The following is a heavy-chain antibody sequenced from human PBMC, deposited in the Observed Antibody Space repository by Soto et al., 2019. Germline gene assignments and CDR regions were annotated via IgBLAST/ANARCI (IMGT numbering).Heavy chain of an antibody. J-gene: IGHJ3*02. CDR3: ARDREYYGSGSYFDI. Sequence: SETLSLTCTVSGGSISSYYWSWIRQPPGKGLEWIGYIYYSGSTNYNPSLKSRATISVDTSKNQFSLKLSSVTAEDTAVYYCARDREYYGSGSYFDIWGQGTMVTVSS. CDR1: GGSISSYY. V-gene: IGHV4-59*01. CDR2: IYYSGST. D-gene: IGHD3-10*01.